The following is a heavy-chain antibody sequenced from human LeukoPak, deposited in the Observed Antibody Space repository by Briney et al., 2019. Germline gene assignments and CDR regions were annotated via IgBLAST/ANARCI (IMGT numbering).Heavy chain of an antibody. V-gene: IGHV3-23*01. Sequence: GGSLRLSCAASGFTFSSYAMSWVRQAPGKGLEWVSVITRSGSTYYGDSVKGRFTISRDNSKNTLYLQMNSPRAEDTAVYSCAKDAVAPGSGGDFFDYWGQGTLVTVSS. J-gene: IGHJ4*02. D-gene: IGHD3-10*01. CDR1: GFTFSSYA. CDR2: ITRSGST. CDR3: AKDAVAPGSGGDFFDY.